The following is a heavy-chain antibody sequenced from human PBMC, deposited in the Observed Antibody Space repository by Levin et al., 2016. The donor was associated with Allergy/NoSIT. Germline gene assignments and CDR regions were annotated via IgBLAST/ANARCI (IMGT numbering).Heavy chain of an antibody. V-gene: IGHV3-11*05. CDR3: ARATYGDYLYYFDY. Sequence: WIRQPPGKGLEWVSYISSSSSYTNYADSVKGRFTISRDNAKNSLYLQMNSLRAEDTAVYYCARATYGDYLYYFDYWGQGTLVTVSS. D-gene: IGHD4-17*01. J-gene: IGHJ4*02. CDR2: ISSSSSYT.